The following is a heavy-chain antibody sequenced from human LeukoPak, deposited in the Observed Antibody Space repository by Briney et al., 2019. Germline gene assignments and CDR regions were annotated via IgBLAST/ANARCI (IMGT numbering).Heavy chain of an antibody. V-gene: IGHV1-46*01. CDR3: ARKEDYTDFDY. Sequence: ASVKVSFKASGYTFTSYYIHWVRQAPGQGLEWMGIINPSGGSTTYAQKFQGRVTMTRDTSTNTVYMELSSLRSEDTAVYYCARKEDYTDFDYWGQGTLVTVSS. J-gene: IGHJ4*02. CDR1: GYTFTSYY. CDR2: INPSGGST. D-gene: IGHD4-11*01.